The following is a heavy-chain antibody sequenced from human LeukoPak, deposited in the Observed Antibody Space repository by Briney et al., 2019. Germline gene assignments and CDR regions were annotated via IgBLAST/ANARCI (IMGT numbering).Heavy chain of an antibody. CDR1: GFTFSSYG. J-gene: IGHJ4*02. CDR2: IWYDGSNK. Sequence: PGGSLRLPCAASGFTFSSYGMHWVRQAPGKGLEWVAVIWYDGSNKYYADSVKGRFTISRDNSKNTLYLQMNSLRAEDTAVYYCTRSGDSTPFDYWGQGTLVTVSS. V-gene: IGHV3-33*01. D-gene: IGHD1-14*01. CDR3: TRSGDSTPFDY.